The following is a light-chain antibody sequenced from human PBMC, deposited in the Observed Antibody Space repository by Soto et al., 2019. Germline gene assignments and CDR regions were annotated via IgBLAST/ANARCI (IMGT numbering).Light chain of an antibody. V-gene: IGKV1-5*01. CDR2: DAP. J-gene: IGKJ1*01. CDR1: QSISSW. CDR3: QQYNSYSPWT. Sequence: DIQMTQSPSTLSASVGDTVTITCRASQSISSWLAWYQQKPGKAPKLLICDAPSLESGVPSRFSGSGSGTEFTLTITSLQPDDFATYYCQQYNSYSPWTFGQGAQGDNK.